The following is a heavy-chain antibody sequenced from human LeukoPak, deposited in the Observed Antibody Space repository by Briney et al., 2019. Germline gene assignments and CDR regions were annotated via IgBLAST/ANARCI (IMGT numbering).Heavy chain of an antibody. CDR2: INPSGGST. V-gene: IGHV1-46*01. Sequence: GSVQVSCKASGYTFTSYYMHWVRQAPGQGLEWMGIINPSGGSTSYAQKFQGRVTMTRDTSTSTVYMELSSPRSEDTAVYYCARVQYSSGWYGRWGEGTLVTVSS. J-gene: IGHJ4*02. CDR3: ARVQYSSGWYGR. D-gene: IGHD6-19*01. CDR1: GYTFTSYY.